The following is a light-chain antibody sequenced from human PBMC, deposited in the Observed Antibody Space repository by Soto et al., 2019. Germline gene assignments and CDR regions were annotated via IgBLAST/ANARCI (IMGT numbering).Light chain of an antibody. Sequence: DIQMTQSPSTLSASVGDRVTITCRASQSLGRDLAWYQQKPGKAPKVLIYDASSLKSGVPSRFSGSGSGSEFTLTISSLQPDDFATYYCQRYNSYWAFGPGTKVDI. CDR1: QSLGRD. CDR2: DAS. V-gene: IGKV1-5*01. CDR3: QRYNSYWA. J-gene: IGKJ1*01.